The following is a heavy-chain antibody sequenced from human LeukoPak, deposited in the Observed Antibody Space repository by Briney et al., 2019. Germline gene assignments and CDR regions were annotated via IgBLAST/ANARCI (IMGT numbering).Heavy chain of an antibody. CDR3: AKRISGAYYGLLDY. J-gene: IGHJ4*02. CDR1: GFIFSTYG. D-gene: IGHD1-26*01. Sequence: GGSLRLSCSASGFIFSTYGMHWVRQAPGKGLEWVAFICNDKSSEHYADSVKGRFTISRDNSKNTLYLQMNSLRPEDTAVYYCAKRISGAYYGLLDYWGQGTLVIVSS. V-gene: IGHV3-30*02. CDR2: ICNDKSSE.